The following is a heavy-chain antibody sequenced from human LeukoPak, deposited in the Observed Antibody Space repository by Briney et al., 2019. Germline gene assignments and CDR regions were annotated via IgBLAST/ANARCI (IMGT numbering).Heavy chain of an antibody. Sequence: SETLSLTCSVSGGSIRSYYWSWIRQPPGKGLEWIGYVYNSGRTSSDYNPSLKSRVTISIDTSRKDFSLKLTSVTSADTAVYYCARHRYGGNAHFDSWGQGTLVTVSS. D-gene: IGHD4-23*01. CDR1: GGSIRSYY. CDR3: ARHRYGGNAHFDS. CDR2: VYNSGRT. J-gene: IGHJ4*02. V-gene: IGHV4-59*01.